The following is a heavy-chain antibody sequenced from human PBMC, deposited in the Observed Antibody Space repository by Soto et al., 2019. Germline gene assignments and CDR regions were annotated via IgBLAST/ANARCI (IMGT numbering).Heavy chain of an antibody. CDR3: ARDLRRDITMIVLEIHY. V-gene: IGHV3-30*03. D-gene: IGHD3-22*01. CDR1: GVTFSNYA. Sequence: QVQLVESGGGEVQAGRSLSLTCAASGVTFSNYAMHWVRRAPGKGLEVVAIISYDERKKYYGESVSGRFTLSRDNSKNTLDLQMSGLKSEDTAVYYCARDLRRDITMIVLEIHYWGQVTLVTVSS. J-gene: IGHJ1*01. CDR2: ISYDERKK.